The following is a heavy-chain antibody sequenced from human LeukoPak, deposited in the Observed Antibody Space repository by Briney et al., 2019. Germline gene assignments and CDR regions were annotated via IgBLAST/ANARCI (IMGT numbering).Heavy chain of an antibody. CDR1: GDSVSGYY. J-gene: IGHJ6*03. V-gene: IGHV4-4*09. D-gene: IGHD3-22*01. CDR2: FYTSANT. Sequence: PSDTLSLTCTVSGDSVSGYYGSWIRQPPGKGLEWIGYFYTSANTNYNPSLKSRVTMSVDTTKNQFSLKLTSVTAADTAVYYCARGLRDEERHYGYYYMDVWGKGTMVTVSS. CDR3: ARGLRDEERHYGYYYMDV.